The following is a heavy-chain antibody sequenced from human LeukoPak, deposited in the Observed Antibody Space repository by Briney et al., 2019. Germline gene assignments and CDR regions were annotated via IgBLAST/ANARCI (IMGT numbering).Heavy chain of an antibody. J-gene: IGHJ5*02. CDR2: ISSSSSYI. CDR1: GFIFKSYT. Sequence: PGGSLRLSCAASGFIFKSYTMSWVRQAPGKGLEWVSSISSSSSYIYYAESVKGRFAISRDNARSSLHLQMNSLRAEDTAVYYCARDSGKQWLVGNWFDPWGQGNLVTVSS. CDR3: ARDSGKQWLVGNWFDP. D-gene: IGHD6-19*01. V-gene: IGHV3-21*01.